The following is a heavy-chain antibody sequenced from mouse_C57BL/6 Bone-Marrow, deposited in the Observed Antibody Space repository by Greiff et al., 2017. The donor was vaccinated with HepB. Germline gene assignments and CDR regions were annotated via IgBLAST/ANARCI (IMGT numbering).Heavy chain of an antibody. CDR3: ANYSNYAWYFDV. CDR1: GYTFTSYW. J-gene: IGHJ1*03. D-gene: IGHD2-5*01. CDR2: IYPGSGST. V-gene: IGHV1-55*01. Sequence: QVQLQQPGAELVKPGASVKMSCKASGYTFTSYWMTWVKQRPGQGLEWIGDIYPGSGSTNYNEKFKSKATLTVDTSSSTAYMQLSSLTSEDSAVYYCANYSNYAWYFDVWGTGTTVTVSS.